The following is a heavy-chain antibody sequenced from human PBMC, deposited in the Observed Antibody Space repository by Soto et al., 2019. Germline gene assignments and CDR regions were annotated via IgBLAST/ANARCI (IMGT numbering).Heavy chain of an antibody. D-gene: IGHD1-1*01. V-gene: IGHV1-2*02. CDR2: AHPNSGGT. Sequence: ASVKVSCKASGYTFSVYHMHWVRQAPGQGLEWMGWAHPNSGGTNYAQSFEGRVTMTRDTSINTAYMELSRLTSDDTAVYYCAKEIQRGMDVWGQGTTVTVS. CDR3: AKEIQRGMDV. CDR1: GYTFSVYH. J-gene: IGHJ6*02.